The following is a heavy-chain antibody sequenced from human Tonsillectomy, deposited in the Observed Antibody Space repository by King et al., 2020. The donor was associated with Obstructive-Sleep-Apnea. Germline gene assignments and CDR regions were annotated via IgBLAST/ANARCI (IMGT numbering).Heavy chain of an antibody. CDR1: GFMFSNYA. CDR3: ARGGEDLITMVRGVIRDAFDI. D-gene: IGHD3-10*01. CDR2: ISYDASNK. Sequence: VQLVESGGGVVQPGRSLRLSCAASGFMFSNYAMHWVRQAPGKGLVWVAVISYDASNKYYADSVKGRFTISRDNSKNTLYLQMNSLRAEDTAVYYCARGGEDLITMVRGVIRDAFDIWGQGTMVTVSS. J-gene: IGHJ3*02. V-gene: IGHV3-30*04.